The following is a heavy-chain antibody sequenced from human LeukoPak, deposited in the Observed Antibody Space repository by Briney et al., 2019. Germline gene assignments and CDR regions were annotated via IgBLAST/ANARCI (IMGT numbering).Heavy chain of an antibody. CDR3: SRAQSGSGLGY. D-gene: IGHD6-25*01. V-gene: IGHV3-49*03. CDR2: IRRKASGGAI. J-gene: IGHJ4*02. Sequence: GGSLRLFCTPSGFIFSDEALSWFRQAPGKGLEWVGFIRRKASGGAIEYAASVKGKFTISRDDSNGIAYLQTNSLRAEDTAVYYCSRAQSGSGLGYWGQGTLVTVSS. CDR1: GFIFSDEA.